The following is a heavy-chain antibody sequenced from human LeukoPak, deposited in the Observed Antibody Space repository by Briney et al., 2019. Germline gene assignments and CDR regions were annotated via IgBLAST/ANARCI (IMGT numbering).Heavy chain of an antibody. CDR2: IYTSGST. CDR3: ARDPLGIEGVNWFDP. CDR1: GGSISSGGYY. Sequence: SETLSLTCTVSGGSISSGGYYWSWIRQPAGKGLEWIGRIYTSGSTNYNPSLKSRVTMSVDTSKNQFSLKLSSVTAADTAVYYCARDPLGIEGVNWFDPWGQGTLVTVSS. J-gene: IGHJ5*02. V-gene: IGHV4-61*02. D-gene: IGHD7-27*01.